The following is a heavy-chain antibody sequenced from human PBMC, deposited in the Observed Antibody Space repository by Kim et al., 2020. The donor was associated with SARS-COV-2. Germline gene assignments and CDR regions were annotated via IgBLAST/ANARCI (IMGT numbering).Heavy chain of an antibody. CDR1: GFSLSTSGMC. CDR3: ARKVADSGGYYVHFDH. Sequence: SGPTLVNPTQTLTLTCTLSGFSLSTSGMCVSWIRQPPGKALEWLARIDWDDDEYYSRSLKTSLTISKDTSKNQVVLTMTNMDPVDTATYYCARKVADSGGYYVHFDHWGLGNLVTVSS. V-gene: IGHV2-70*11. CDR2: IDWDDDE. J-gene: IGHJ4*02. D-gene: IGHD1-26*01.